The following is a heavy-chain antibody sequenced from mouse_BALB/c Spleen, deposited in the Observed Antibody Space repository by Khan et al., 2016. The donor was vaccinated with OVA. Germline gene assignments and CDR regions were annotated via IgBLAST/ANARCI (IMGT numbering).Heavy chain of an antibody. D-gene: IGHD2-1*01. CDR3: ARSNGNYCFAY. Sequence: QIQLVQSGPELKKPGESVKISCKASGYTFTNYGMNWVKQAPGKGLKWMGGINTYNGETTYADDFKGRSALSLETSASTAYLQINNLKNEDTATYFCARSNGNYCFAYWGQGTLVTVSA. V-gene: IGHV9-3-1*01. J-gene: IGHJ3*01. CDR1: GYTFTNYG. CDR2: INTYNGET.